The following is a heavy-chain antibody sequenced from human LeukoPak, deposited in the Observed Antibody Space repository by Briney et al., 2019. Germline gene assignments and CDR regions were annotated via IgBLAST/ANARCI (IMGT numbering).Heavy chain of an antibody. V-gene: IGHV4-59*01. Sequence: SSETLSLTCTVSGVSISSYYWSWIRQPPGKGLEWIGYMHYSGSTNYNPSLRGRVTISVDTSKNQFSLKLGSVTTADTAVYYCARDKAGYGDYFDYWGQGTLVTVSS. CDR2: MHYSGST. CDR3: ARDKAGYGDYFDY. J-gene: IGHJ4*02. D-gene: IGHD5-18*01. CDR1: GVSISSYY.